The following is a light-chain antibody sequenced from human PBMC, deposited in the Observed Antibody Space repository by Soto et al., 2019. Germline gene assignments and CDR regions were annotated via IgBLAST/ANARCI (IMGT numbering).Light chain of an antibody. Sequence: QSALAQPRSVSGSPGQLLTISCTGTSSDVDDYRYVSWYQQYPGKAPKLVIYDGTKRPSGVPDCFSGSNSGNTASLTISGLQAEDEADYYCCSYVTTPEIFGTGTKVTVL. J-gene: IGLJ1*01. CDR2: DGT. V-gene: IGLV2-11*01. CDR1: SSDVDDYRY. CDR3: CSYVTTPEI.